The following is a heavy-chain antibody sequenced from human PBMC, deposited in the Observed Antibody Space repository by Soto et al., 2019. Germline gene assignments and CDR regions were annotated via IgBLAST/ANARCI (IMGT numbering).Heavy chain of an antibody. CDR3: ARGRSSGWPRPFYGMDV. J-gene: IGHJ6*02. Sequence: AAVKVSCKTSGCTFTTYAVHWVRQAPGQSLEWMGWINTGNGHTKYSQNFQGRVTITRDTSATTAYMELSSLRSEDTAVYYCARGRSSGWPRPFYGMDVWGQGTTVTVSS. D-gene: IGHD6-19*01. CDR2: INTGNGHT. CDR1: GCTFTTYA. V-gene: IGHV1-3*04.